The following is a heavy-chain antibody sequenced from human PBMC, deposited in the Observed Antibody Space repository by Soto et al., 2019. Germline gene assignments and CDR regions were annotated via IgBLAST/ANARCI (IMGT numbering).Heavy chain of an antibody. D-gene: IGHD3-22*01. V-gene: IGHV5-10-1*01. CDR3: ATRLYDSRRYYLHGAFDF. Sequence: PGESLKISCKGSGYSFTSYWISWVRQMPGKGLEWMGRIDPSDSYTNYSPSFQGHVTISADKSISTAYLQWSSLKASDTAMYYCATRLYDSRRYYLHGAFDFWGQGTMITVSS. J-gene: IGHJ3*01. CDR2: IDPSDSYT. CDR1: GYSFTSYW.